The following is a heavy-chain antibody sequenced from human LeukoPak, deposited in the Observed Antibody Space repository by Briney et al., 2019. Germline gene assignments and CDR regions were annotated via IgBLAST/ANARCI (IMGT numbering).Heavy chain of an antibody. CDR1: GGSISSYY. CDR2: IYYSGST. Sequence: SETLSLTCTVSGGSISSYYWSWIRHPPGKGLEWIGYIYYSGSTNYNPSLKSRVTISVDTSKNQFSLKLSSVTAADTAVYYCARDPRGYSYGARGGFDYWGQGTLVTVSS. CDR3: ARDPRGYSYGARGGFDY. D-gene: IGHD5-18*01. V-gene: IGHV4-59*01. J-gene: IGHJ4*02.